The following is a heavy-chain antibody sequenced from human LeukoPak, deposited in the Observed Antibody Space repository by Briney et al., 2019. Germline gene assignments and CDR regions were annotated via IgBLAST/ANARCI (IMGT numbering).Heavy chain of an antibody. CDR2: IRSKAYGGTT. V-gene: IGHV3-49*03. D-gene: IGHD2-2*02. CDR1: GFTFGDYA. Sequence: PGRSLRLSCTASGFTFGDYAMSWFRQAPGKGLEWVGFIRSKAYGGTTEYAASVKGRFTISRDDSKSIAYLQMNSLKTEDTAVYYCTSSSTSRYTGPPCLDEGLDYYYYMDVWGKGATVTVSS. J-gene: IGHJ6*03. CDR3: TSSSTSRYTGPPCLDEGLDYYYYMDV.